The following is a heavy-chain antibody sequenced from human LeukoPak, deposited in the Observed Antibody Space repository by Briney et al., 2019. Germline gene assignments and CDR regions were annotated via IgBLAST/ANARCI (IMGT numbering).Heavy chain of an antibody. Sequence: GGSLRLSCAASGFTFSNAWMSWVRQAPGKGLEWVGRIKSKTDGGTTDYAAPVKGRFTISRDDSKNTLYLQMNSLKTEDTAVYYCTTDPPLYYYDSSGCYYEDYFDYWGQGTLVTVSS. CDR3: TTDPPLYYYDSSGCYYEDYFDY. D-gene: IGHD3-22*01. CDR1: GFTFSNAW. CDR2: IKSKTDGGTT. V-gene: IGHV3-15*01. J-gene: IGHJ4*02.